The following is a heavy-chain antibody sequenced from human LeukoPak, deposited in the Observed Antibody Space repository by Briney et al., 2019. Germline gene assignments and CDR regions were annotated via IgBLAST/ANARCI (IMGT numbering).Heavy chain of an antibody. CDR3: AKSLLGSTDDAFDI. D-gene: IGHD2-2*03. CDR2: LYYSGST. Sequence: SETLSLTCTVSGGSISSSSYYWGWIRQPPGKGLEWIGSLYYSGSTYYNPSLRSRVTISVDTSKNQFSLKLTSVTAADTAVYYCAKSLLGSTDDAFDIWGQGTMVTASS. J-gene: IGHJ3*02. CDR1: GGSISSSSYY. V-gene: IGHV4-39*01.